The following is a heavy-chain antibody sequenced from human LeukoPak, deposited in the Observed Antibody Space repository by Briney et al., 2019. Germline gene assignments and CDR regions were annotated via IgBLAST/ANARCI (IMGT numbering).Heavy chain of an antibody. CDR1: GFTFSSSS. V-gene: IGHV3-23*01. CDR2: ISGSGGST. J-gene: IGHJ4*02. CDR3: AKGSGWYV. D-gene: IGHD6-19*01. Sequence: GGSLRLSCAASGFTFSSSSMSWVRQAPGKGLEWVSVISGSGGSTDYADSVKGRFTISRDNSKNTLYLQINSLRAEDTAVYYCAKGSGWYVWGQGTLVTVST.